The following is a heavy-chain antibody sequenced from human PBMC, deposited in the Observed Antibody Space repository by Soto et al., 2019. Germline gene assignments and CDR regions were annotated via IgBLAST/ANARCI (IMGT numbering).Heavy chain of an antibody. J-gene: IGHJ4*02. D-gene: IGHD3-10*01. CDR3: ARSLRGLDSGDY. V-gene: IGHV4-59*01. CDR1: GGSISSYH. Sequence: QVQLQESGPGLVKPSETLSLTCSVSGGSISSYHWSWIRQPPGKGLEWIGYVHDSGTTNYSPSLKSRVTMSVDTSKNQLSLKVTSVTSADTAVYYCARSLRGLDSGDYWGQGTLVTVSS. CDR2: VHDSGTT.